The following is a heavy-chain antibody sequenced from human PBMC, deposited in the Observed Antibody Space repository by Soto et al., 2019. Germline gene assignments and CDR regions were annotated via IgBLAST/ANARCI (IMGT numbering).Heavy chain of an antibody. D-gene: IGHD1-7*01. Sequence: GESLKISCKGSGYSFTSYWISLVLQMPGKGLDWMGRIDPSDSYTNYSPSFQGHVTISADKSISTAYLQWSSLRASDTAMYYCASSGTGTTYYGMDVWGQGTTVTVSS. CDR2: IDPSDSYT. CDR3: ASSGTGTTYYGMDV. CDR1: GYSFTSYW. J-gene: IGHJ6*02. V-gene: IGHV5-10-1*01.